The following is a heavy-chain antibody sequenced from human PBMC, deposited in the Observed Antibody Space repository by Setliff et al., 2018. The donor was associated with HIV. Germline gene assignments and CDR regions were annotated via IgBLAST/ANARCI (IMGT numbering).Heavy chain of an antibody. Sequence: SETLSLTCTVSGGPITSYYWSWIRQPAGKGLEWFGRIYISGSTNYNPSFESRVTMSIDTSKNQFSLKLSSVTAADTVVYYCARGGGTGSFDYWGQGTLVTVSS. D-gene: IGHD3-16*01. CDR3: ARGGGTGSFDY. CDR2: IYISGST. J-gene: IGHJ4*02. CDR1: GGPITSYY. V-gene: IGHV4-4*07.